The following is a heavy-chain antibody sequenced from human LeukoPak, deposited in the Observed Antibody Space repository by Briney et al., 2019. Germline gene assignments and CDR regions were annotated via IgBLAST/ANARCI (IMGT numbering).Heavy chain of an antibody. CDR1: GFTFSKYA. CDR3: ARDPNGDYIGAFDF. D-gene: IGHD4-17*01. J-gene: IGHJ3*01. CDR2: IRGSGAYT. V-gene: IGHV3-23*01. Sequence: PGGSLRLSCTNSGFTFSKYALIWVRQAPGKGLEWVSAIRGSGAYTFYADAVKGRLTVSRDNSKNTLFLQMDNLRAEDTAVYYCARDPNGDYIGAFDFWGQGTRVTVSS.